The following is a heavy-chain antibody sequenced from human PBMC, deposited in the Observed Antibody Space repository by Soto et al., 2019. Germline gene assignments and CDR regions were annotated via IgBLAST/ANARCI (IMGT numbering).Heavy chain of an antibody. CDR1: GFTFSSHW. CDR3: ARAGGADF. J-gene: IGHJ4*02. V-gene: IGHV3-74*01. CDR2: INPGGSST. D-gene: IGHD3-10*01. Sequence: LRLSCAASGFTFSSHWMHWVRQAAGKGLVWVSRINPGGSSTSYADSVKGRFTISRDNAKNTMYLQMNSLRAEDTAVYYCARAGGADFWGQGTVVTVSS.